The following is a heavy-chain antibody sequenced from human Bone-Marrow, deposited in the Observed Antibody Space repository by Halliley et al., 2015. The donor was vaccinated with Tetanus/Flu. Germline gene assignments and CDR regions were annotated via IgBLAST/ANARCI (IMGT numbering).Heavy chain of an antibody. V-gene: IGHV3-21*01. Sequence: SLRLSCAASGFTFSTYTMNWVRQAPGEALEWVSSITNSHNIYYADSAKGRFTISRDNAKNSVYLQMNSLRADDTAVYYCARDPARVIDDAFDIWGQGTMVAVSS. CDR1: GFTFSTYT. J-gene: IGHJ3*02. CDR2: ITNSHNI. CDR3: ARDPARVIDDAFDI. D-gene: IGHD2-21*01.